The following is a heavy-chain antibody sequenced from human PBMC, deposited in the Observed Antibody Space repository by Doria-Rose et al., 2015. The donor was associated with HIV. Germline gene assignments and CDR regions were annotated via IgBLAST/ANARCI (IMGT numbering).Heavy chain of an antibody. J-gene: IGHJ4*02. Sequence: QLVQSGPEVKKPGTSVKVSCKASGFTFTSSAVQWVRQARGQRLEWIGWIVVGSGNTNYAQKFQERVTITRDMSTSTAYMELSSPRSEDTAVYYCAAYYYDFWSGYEGFPSTEFDYWGQGTLVIVSS. D-gene: IGHD3-3*01. CDR1: GFTFTSSA. CDR2: IVVGSGNT. CDR3: AAYYYDFWSGYEGFPSTEFDY. V-gene: IGHV1-58*01.